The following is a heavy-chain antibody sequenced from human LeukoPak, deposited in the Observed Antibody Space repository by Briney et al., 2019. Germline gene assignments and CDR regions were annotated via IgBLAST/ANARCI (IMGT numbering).Heavy chain of an antibody. J-gene: IGHJ4*02. CDR2: INWSGYT. CDR3: AREYSSFEY. Sequence: PSETLSLTCTVSGGSISTYYWSWIRQPPGKGLEWVGYINWSGYTDYNPSPKSRVTISVDTSKNHFSLKLRSVTAADTAVYYCAREYSSFEYWGQGILVTVSS. CDR1: GGSISTYY. D-gene: IGHD6-19*01. V-gene: IGHV4-59*01.